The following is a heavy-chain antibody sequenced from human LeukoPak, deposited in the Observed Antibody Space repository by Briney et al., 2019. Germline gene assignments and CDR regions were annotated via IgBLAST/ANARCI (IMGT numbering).Heavy chain of an antibody. J-gene: IGHJ4*02. Sequence: GRYLRLSCAASGFTFSTYGMHRDRQAPGKGLEWVAVIWSDGSNKYYADSVKGRFTISRDNSKNTLYLQMNSLRAEDTAVYYCARRRYSVYDFDYWGQGTLVTVSS. CDR1: GFTFSTYG. D-gene: IGHD5/OR15-5a*01. CDR3: ARRRYSVYDFDY. V-gene: IGHV3-33*01. CDR2: IWSDGSNK.